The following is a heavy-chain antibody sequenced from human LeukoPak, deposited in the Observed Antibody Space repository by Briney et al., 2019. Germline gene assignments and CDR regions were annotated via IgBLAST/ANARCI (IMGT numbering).Heavy chain of an antibody. CDR2: IYSGGST. Sequence: GGSLRLSCADSGFTFSSYSMSWVRQAPGKGLEWVSVIYSGGSTYYADSVKGRFTISRDNSKNTLYLQMNSLRAEDTAVYYCARERFGEYAFDYWGQGTLVTVSS. CDR1: GFTFSSYS. J-gene: IGHJ4*02. D-gene: IGHD3-10*01. CDR3: ARERFGEYAFDY. V-gene: IGHV3-53*01.